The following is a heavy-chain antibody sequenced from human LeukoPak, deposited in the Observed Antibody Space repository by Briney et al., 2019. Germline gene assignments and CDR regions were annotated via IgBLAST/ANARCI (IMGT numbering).Heavy chain of an antibody. J-gene: IGHJ4*02. Sequence: GGSLRLSCAASGFTVSSNYMSWVRQAPGEGLEWVSVIYNGGSTYYADSVKGRFTISRDNSKNTLYLQMSSLRGEDTAVYYCARDRGYGEPLWGQGTLVTVSS. CDR2: IYNGGST. D-gene: IGHD4-17*01. CDR1: GFTVSSNY. V-gene: IGHV3-66*01. CDR3: ARDRGYGEPL.